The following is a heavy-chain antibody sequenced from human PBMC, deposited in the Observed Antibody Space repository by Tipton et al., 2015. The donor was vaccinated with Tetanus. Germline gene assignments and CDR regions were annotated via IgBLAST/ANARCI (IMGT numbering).Heavy chain of an antibody. CDR1: GASIGSISYY. V-gene: IGHV4-61*01. D-gene: IGHD2-2*01. J-gene: IGHJ4*02. CDR2: TYYSGST. CDR3: AREVPAAGHFDS. Sequence: TLSLTCTVSGASIGSISYYWSWIRQPPGKGLEWIGYTYYSGSTGYNPSLKSRVTISLDTSKNQFSLKLNSVTAADTAIYYCAREVPAAGHFDSWGQGTPVTVSS.